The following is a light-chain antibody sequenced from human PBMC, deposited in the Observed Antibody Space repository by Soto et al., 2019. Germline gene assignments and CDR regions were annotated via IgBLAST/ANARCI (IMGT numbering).Light chain of an antibody. J-gene: IGKJ5*01. CDR2: DVS. V-gene: IGKV3-15*01. Sequence: EIVMTQSPATLSVSPGERATLSCRAGQGVTTNFAWYQQKSGQSPRLLIYDVSHRATGVPARFSGTGSETDFTLTISGLQSEDSAVYFCQQYNNWPFSFGQGTRLEIK. CDR1: QGVTTN. CDR3: QQYNNWPFS.